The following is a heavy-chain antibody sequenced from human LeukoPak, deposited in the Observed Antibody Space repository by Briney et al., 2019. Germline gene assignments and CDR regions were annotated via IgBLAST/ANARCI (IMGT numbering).Heavy chain of an antibody. D-gene: IGHD1-26*01. J-gene: IGHJ5*02. CDR2: IKQDGSEK. V-gene: IGHV3-7*03. CDR1: GFTFSSYW. Sequence: GSLRLSCAASGFTFSSYWMSWVRQAPGKGLEWVANIKQDGSEKYYVDSVKGRFTISRDNAKNSLYLQMHSLRAEDTAVYYCARAPKFRLVGVPKGPFDPWGQGTLVTVSS. CDR3: ARAPKFRLVGVPKGPFDP.